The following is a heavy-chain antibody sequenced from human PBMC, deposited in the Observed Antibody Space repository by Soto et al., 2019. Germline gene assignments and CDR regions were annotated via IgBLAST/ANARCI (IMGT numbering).Heavy chain of an antibody. Sequence: PSGTLSLTCAVYGGSFSGYYWSWIRQPPGKGLEWIGEINHSGSTNYNPSLKSRVTISVDTSKNQFSLKLSSVTAADTAVYYCTTVLFNSPSFGSQWLRKNYYYYYMDVWGKGTTVTVSS. CDR2: INHSGST. J-gene: IGHJ6*03. CDR1: GGSFSGYY. D-gene: IGHD5-12*01. V-gene: IGHV4-34*01. CDR3: TTVLFNSPSFGSQWLRKNYYYYYMDV.